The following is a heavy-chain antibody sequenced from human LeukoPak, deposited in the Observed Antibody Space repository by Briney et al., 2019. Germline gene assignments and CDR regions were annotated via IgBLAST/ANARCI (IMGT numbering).Heavy chain of an antibody. CDR2: INPSGGST. J-gene: IGHJ4*02. Sequence: ASVKVSCKASGYTFTSYYMHWVRQAPGQGLEWMGIINPSGGSTSYAQKFQGRVTMTRDTSTSTVYMELSSLRSEDTAVYYCAGVSDSSGYIPYYFDYWGQGTLVTVSS. D-gene: IGHD3-22*01. CDR1: GYTFTSYY. V-gene: IGHV1-46*01. CDR3: AGVSDSSGYIPYYFDY.